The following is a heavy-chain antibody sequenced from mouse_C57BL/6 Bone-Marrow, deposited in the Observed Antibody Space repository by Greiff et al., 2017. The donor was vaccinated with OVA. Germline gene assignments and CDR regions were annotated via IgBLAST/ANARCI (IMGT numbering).Heavy chain of an antibody. V-gene: IGHV1-64*01. CDR3: ARDSATWAHYYAMDY. Sequence: QVQLQQPGAELVKPGASVKLSCKASGYTFTSYWMHWVKQRPGQGLEWIGMIHPNSGSTNYNEKFKSKATLTVDKSSSTAYMQLSSLTSEDSAVYYCARDSATWAHYYAMDYWGQGTSVTVSS. CDR1: GYTFTSYW. CDR2: IHPNSGST. J-gene: IGHJ4*01. D-gene: IGHD4-1*01.